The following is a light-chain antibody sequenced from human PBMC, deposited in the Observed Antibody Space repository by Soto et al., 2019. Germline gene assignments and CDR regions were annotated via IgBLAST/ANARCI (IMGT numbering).Light chain of an antibody. V-gene: IGKV1-5*03. J-gene: IGKJ1*01. CDR3: KHYNSYSEA. CDR2: KAS. Sequence: DIQMTQSPSTLSGSVGDRVTITCRASQTISSWLAWYQQKPGKAPKLLIYKASTLKSGVPSRFSGSGSGTEFTLTISSLQPDDFATYYCKHYNSYSEAVGQGTKVDI. CDR1: QTISSW.